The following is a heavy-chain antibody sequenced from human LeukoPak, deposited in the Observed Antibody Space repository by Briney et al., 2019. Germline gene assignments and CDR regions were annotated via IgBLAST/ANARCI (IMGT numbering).Heavy chain of an antibody. CDR3: ARETYSSGWYYFDY. CDR2: IGTAGDT. V-gene: IGHV3-13*01. D-gene: IGHD6-19*01. J-gene: IGHJ4*02. Sequence: GGSLRLSCAASGFTFSSYDMHWVRQAPGKGLEWVSAIGTAGDTYYPGSVKGRFTISRENTKNSLYLQMNSLRAGDTAVYYCARETYSSGWYYFDYWGQGTLVTVSS. CDR1: GFTFSSYD.